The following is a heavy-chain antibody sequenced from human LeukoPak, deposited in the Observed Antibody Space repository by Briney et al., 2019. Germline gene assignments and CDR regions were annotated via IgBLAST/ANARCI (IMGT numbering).Heavy chain of an antibody. D-gene: IGHD3-10*01. CDR3: ATGPDYFDY. Sequence: PSETLSLTCTVSGGSISSSSYYWGWIRQPPGKGLEWIGSIYYSGSTYYNPSLKSRVTISVDTSKNQFSLKLSSVTAADTAVYYCATGPDYFDYWGQGTLVTVSS. CDR2: IYYSGST. CDR1: GGSISSSSYY. V-gene: IGHV4-39*01. J-gene: IGHJ4*02.